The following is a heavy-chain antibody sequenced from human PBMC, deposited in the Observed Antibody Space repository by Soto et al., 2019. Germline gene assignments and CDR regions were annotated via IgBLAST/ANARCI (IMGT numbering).Heavy chain of an antibody. CDR1: GGSISSYY. CDR3: ARAGSSSWYRGGYFDY. J-gene: IGHJ4*02. D-gene: IGHD6-13*01. CDR2: IYYSGST. V-gene: IGHV4-59*01. Sequence: SETMSLTCTVSGGSISSYYWSWIRQPPGKGLEWIGYIYYSGSTNYNPSLKSRVTISVDTSKNQFSLKLSSVTAADTAVYYCARAGSSSWYRGGYFDYWGQGTLVTVSS.